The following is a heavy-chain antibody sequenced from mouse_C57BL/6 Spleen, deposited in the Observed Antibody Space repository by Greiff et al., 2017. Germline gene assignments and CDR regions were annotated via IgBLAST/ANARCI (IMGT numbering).Heavy chain of an antibody. D-gene: IGHD2-5*01. V-gene: IGHV1-74*01. CDR3: AMGGSTGSNYFGFAY. Sequence: QVQLQQPGAELVKPGASVKVSCKASGYTFTSYWMHWVKQRPGQGLEWIGRIHPSDGDTNYNQKFKGKATLPVDKSSSTAYMQLSSLTSEDSAVYDCAMGGSTGSNYFGFAYWGQGTLVTVSA. CDR2: IHPSDGDT. CDR1: GYTFTSYW. J-gene: IGHJ3*01.